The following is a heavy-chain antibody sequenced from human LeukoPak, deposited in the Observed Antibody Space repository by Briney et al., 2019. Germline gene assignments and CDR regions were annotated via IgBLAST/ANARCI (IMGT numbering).Heavy chain of an antibody. D-gene: IGHD6-13*01. CDR1: GYTFTSYG. V-gene: IGHV1-18*01. J-gene: IGHJ4*02. Sequence: ASVKVSCKASGYTFTSYGISWVRQAPGQGLEWMGWISAYNGNTNYAQKLQGRVTMTTDTSTSTAYMELRSLRSDDTAVYYCARVRVVPRPYSSSWYGVVGLGYFDYWGQGTLVTVSS. CDR2: ISAYNGNT. CDR3: ARVRVVPRPYSSSWYGVVGLGYFDY.